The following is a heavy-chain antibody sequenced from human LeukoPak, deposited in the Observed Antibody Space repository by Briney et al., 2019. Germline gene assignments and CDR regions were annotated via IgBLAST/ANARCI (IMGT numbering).Heavy chain of an antibody. CDR1: GGSISSYY. Sequence: SETLTLTCTVSGGSISSYYWSWIRQPPGKGLEWIGYIYYSGSTNYNPSLKSRVTISVDTSKNQFSLKLSSVTAADTAVYYCARASSAKFDYWGQGTLVTVSS. CDR2: IYYSGST. V-gene: IGHV4-59*01. J-gene: IGHJ4*02. CDR3: ARASSAKFDY. D-gene: IGHD6-6*01.